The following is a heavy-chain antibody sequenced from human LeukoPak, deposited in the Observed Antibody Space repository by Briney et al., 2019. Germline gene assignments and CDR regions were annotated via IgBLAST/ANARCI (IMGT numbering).Heavy chain of an antibody. V-gene: IGHV3-30*02. J-gene: IGHJ4*02. D-gene: IGHD3-10*01. CDR2: IQFDGSHK. CDR1: GFTFSSFG. Sequence: PGGSLRLSCAGSGFTFSSFGMHWVRQAPGKGLEWVAFIQFDGSHKYFADSVKGRFTISRDNSKNTLYRQMNSLRVEHTAVYYCATPDYYGSGSYRHSLYYFDYWGQGTLVTVSS. CDR3: ATPDYYGSGSYRHSLYYFDY.